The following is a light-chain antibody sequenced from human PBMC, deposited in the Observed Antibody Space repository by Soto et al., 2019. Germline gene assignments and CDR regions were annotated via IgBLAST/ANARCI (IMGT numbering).Light chain of an antibody. Sequence: DIQMTQSPSSLSASVGDRVTITCRASQSISTYLNWFQQKPGRAPKLLIYLTSTFQSGVPSRFSGSRSGTDFTLTISSLQPEDFATYYCQQSSTTPWTFGQGTKVDVK. J-gene: IGKJ1*01. CDR2: LTS. CDR1: QSISTY. CDR3: QQSSTTPWT. V-gene: IGKV1-39*01.